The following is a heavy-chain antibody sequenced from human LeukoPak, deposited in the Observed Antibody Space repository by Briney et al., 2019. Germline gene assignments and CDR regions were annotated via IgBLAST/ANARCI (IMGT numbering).Heavy chain of an antibody. V-gene: IGHV4-61*02. CDR1: GGSISSGSYY. J-gene: IGHJ4*02. CDR3: ARVGNYDFWSGYIYYFDY. Sequence: PSETLSLTCTVSGGSISSGSYYWSWIRQPAGKGLEWIGRIYTSGSTNYNPSLKSRVTISVDTSKNQLSLKVRSVTAADTAVYYCARVGNYDFWSGYIYYFDYWGQGTLVTVSS. D-gene: IGHD3-3*01. CDR2: IYTSGST.